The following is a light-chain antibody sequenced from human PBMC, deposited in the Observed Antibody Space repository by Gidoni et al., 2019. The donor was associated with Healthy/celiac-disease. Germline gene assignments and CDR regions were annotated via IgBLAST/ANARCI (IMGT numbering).Light chain of an antibody. CDR2: QDS. Sequence: SYELPQPPSVSVSPGQTASITCTGDKLGDKYAYWYQQKPGQSPGLVIYQDSKRPSGIPERFSGSNSGNTATLTISGTQAMDEADYYCQAWDSSTAKVVFGGGTKLTVL. J-gene: IGLJ2*01. CDR3: QAWDSSTAKVV. V-gene: IGLV3-1*01. CDR1: KLGDKY.